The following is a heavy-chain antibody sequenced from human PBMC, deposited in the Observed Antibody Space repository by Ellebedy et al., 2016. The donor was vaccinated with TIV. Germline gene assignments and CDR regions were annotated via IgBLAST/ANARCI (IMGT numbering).Heavy chain of an antibody. V-gene: IGHV3-23*01. CDR2: ISGSGGST. CDR1: GFTFSSYA. CDR3: AKDHSPVFGVVKAFDY. Sequence: GESLKISXAASGFTFSSYAMSWVRQAPGKGLEWVSAISGSGGSTYYADSVKGRFTISRDNSKNTLYLQMNSLRAEDTAVYYCAKDHSPVFGVVKAFDYWGQGTLVTVSS. D-gene: IGHD3-3*01. J-gene: IGHJ4*02.